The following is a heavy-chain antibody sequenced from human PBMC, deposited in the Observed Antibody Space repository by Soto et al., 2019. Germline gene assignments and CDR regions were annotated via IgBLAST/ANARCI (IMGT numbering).Heavy chain of an antibody. J-gene: IGHJ4*02. D-gene: IGHD3-16*01. V-gene: IGHV4-59*01. CDR3: ARGGWSLDY. CDR1: GGSTSNIY. CDR2: THNSGTT. Sequence: SETLSLTCTVSGGSTSNIYWTRIRQSPGKGLEWIGYTHNSGTTSYSPSLESRVTMSVDTSKNHVSLKMTSVTAADTAVYYCARGGWSLDYWGQGILVTVSS.